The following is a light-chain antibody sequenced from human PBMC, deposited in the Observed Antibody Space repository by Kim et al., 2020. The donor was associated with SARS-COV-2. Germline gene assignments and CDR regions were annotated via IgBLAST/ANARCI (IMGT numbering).Light chain of an antibody. CDR2: AEN. CDR1: SLRSYS. Sequence: SSELTQDPAVSVALGQTVRITCQGDSLRSYSASWYQQKPGQAPILVLYAENNRPPGIPDRFSGSSSGNTASLTITGTQAEDEADYYCKSRDTSGYLLVFGGGTQLTVL. V-gene: IGLV3-19*01. J-gene: IGLJ2*01. CDR3: KSRDTSGYLLV.